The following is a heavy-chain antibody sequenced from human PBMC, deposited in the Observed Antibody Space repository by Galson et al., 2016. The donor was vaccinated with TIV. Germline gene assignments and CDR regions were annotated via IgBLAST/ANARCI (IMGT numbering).Heavy chain of an antibody. CDR2: ISHDGNNK. CDR3: TRDGRGNWKYVDYFDY. J-gene: IGHJ4*02. V-gene: IGHV3-30-3*01. D-gene: IGHD1-7*01. Sequence: SLRLSCAASGFTFSSYTFHWVRQTPGKGLEWVAIISHDGNNKDFADSVEGRFNISRDSSKNTVFLQMNSLRLEDTAVYYCTRDGRGNWKYVDYFDYWGPGTVVTVSS. CDR1: GFTFSSYT.